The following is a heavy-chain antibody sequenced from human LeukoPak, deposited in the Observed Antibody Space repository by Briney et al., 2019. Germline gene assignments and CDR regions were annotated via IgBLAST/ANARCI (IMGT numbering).Heavy chain of an antibody. J-gene: IGHJ6*02. CDR2: ISWNSGSI. CDR1: GFTFDDYA. Sequence: GGSLRLSCAASGFTFDDYAMHWVRQAPGKGLEWVSGISWNSGSIGYADSVKGRFTISRDNAKNSLYLQMNSLGAEDTAVYYCARDGYCSSTSCYYYYGMDVWGQGTTVTVSS. V-gene: IGHV3-9*01. CDR3: ARDGYCSSTSCYYYYGMDV. D-gene: IGHD2-2*01.